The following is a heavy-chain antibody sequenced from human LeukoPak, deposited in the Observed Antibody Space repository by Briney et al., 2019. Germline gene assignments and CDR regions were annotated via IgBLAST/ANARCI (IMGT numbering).Heavy chain of an antibody. CDR1: GGSISSYY. CDR2: IYYSGSA. D-gene: IGHD1-26*01. J-gene: IGHJ5*02. CDR3: ARGALDNWFDP. Sequence: SETLSLTCTVSGGSISSYYWSWIRQPPGKGLEWIGYIYYSGSANYNPSLKSRVTISVDTSESQFSLKLSSVTAADTAVYYCARGALDNWFDPWGQGTLVTVSS. V-gene: IGHV4-59*01.